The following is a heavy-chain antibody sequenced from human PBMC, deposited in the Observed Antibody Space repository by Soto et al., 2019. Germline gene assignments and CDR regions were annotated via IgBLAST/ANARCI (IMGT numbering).Heavy chain of an antibody. Sequence: KQSQTLSLTCAISGDSVSSNSAAWNWIRQSPSRGLEWLGRTYYRSKWYNDYAVSVKSRITTNPDTSKNQLSLQLNSVSPEDTAVYYCARAVDCSSTSCYWYYYYYYYMDVWGKGTTVTVSS. J-gene: IGHJ6*03. CDR1: GDSVSSNSAA. CDR3: ARAVDCSSTSCYWYYYYYYYMDV. D-gene: IGHD2-2*01. CDR2: TYYRSKWYN. V-gene: IGHV6-1*01.